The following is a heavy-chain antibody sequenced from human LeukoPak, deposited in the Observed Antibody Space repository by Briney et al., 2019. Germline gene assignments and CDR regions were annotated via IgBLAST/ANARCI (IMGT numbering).Heavy chain of an antibody. CDR3: STGFVGTASY. D-gene: IGHD3-3*01. J-gene: IGHJ4*02. CDR2: IKSISDGGTT. CDR1: GFIVSSNY. Sequence: GGSLRLSCAASGFIVSSNYMSWVRQAPGKGLEWVGRIKSISDGGTTDYAAPVKGRFTVSRDDSSNTLYLQINSLKSDDTAVYYCSTGFVGTASYWGQGTLVTVSS. V-gene: IGHV3-15*01.